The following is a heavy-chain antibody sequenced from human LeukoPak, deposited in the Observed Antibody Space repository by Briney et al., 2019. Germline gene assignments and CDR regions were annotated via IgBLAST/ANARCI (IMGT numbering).Heavy chain of an antibody. J-gene: IGHJ3*02. V-gene: IGHV3-21*01. Sequence: PGGSLRLSCAASGFTFSSYWMSWVRQAPGKGLEWVSSISSSSSYIYYADSVKGRFTISRDNAKNSLYLQMNSLRAEDTAVYYCARVAVAGPRPGAFDIWGQGTMVTVSS. D-gene: IGHD6-19*01. CDR1: GFTFSSYW. CDR2: ISSSSSYI. CDR3: ARVAVAGPRPGAFDI.